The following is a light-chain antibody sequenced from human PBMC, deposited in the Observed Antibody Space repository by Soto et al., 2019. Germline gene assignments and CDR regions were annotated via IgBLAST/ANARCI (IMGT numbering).Light chain of an antibody. CDR2: HAS. V-gene: IGKV1-5*01. CDR3: QHYNSYPWT. Sequence: DIQMTQSPSTLSASVGDRVTITCRASQTINNWLAWYQQKPGKAPNLLIHHASNLETGVPSRFSGSAYGTEFTLTISSLQPDDFATYYCQHYNSYPWTFGQGTKVE. J-gene: IGKJ1*01. CDR1: QTINNW.